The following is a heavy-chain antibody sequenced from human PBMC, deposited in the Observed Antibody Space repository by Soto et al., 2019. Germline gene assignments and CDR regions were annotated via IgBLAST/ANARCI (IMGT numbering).Heavy chain of an antibody. CDR1: GFTFSSRW. J-gene: IGHJ4*02. CDR2: INSDGTTI. Sequence: GGSLRLSCAASGFTFSSRWMHWARQAPGKGLVWVSRINSDGTTITYADSVKGRFTISRDNAKNTLYLQMNSLRAEDTAVYYCARGTQTTVTTRLFDCWGQGTLVTVSS. V-gene: IGHV3-74*01. D-gene: IGHD4-17*01. CDR3: ARGTQTTVTTRLFDC.